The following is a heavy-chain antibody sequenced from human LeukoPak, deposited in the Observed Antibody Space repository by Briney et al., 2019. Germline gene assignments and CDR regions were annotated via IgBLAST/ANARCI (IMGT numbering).Heavy chain of an antibody. J-gene: IGHJ5*02. V-gene: IGHV3-30*03. CDR2: ISFDGNDK. Sequence: GGSLRLSCAASGFGFGSYNMYWVRQAPGKGLEWVTLISFDGNDKKYADSVKGRFTVSRDNAKNSLYLQMNSLRAEDTAVYYCARKYCSGDSCHNWFDPWGQGTLVTVSS. CDR1: GFGFGSYN. CDR3: ARKYCSGDSCHNWFDP. D-gene: IGHD2-15*01.